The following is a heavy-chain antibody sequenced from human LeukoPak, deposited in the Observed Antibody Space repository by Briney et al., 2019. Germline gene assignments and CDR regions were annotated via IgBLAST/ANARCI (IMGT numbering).Heavy chain of an antibody. Sequence: GSLRLSCAASGFTFSSYAMHWVRQAPGKGLEWVAFIRYDGSNKYYADSVKGRFTISRDNSKNTLYLQMNSLRAEDTAVYYCAKDGGGSGQANYFDYWGQGTLVTVSS. V-gene: IGHV3-30*02. J-gene: IGHJ4*02. CDR2: IRYDGSNK. D-gene: IGHD3-10*01. CDR1: GFTFSSYA. CDR3: AKDGGGSGQANYFDY.